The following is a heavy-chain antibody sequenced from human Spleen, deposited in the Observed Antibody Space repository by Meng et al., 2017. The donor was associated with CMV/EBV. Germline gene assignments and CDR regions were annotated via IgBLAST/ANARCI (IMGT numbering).Heavy chain of an antibody. CDR1: GFTFSSYA. D-gene: IGHD3-3*01. Sequence: GESLKISCAASGFTFSSYAMTWVRQAPGKGLEWVSLIYSGGSTTYYADSVKGRFTISRDNAENSLYLQMNSLRGEDTAMYYCARDSPDYDIWSGYPTNWFDPWGQGTLVTVSS. V-gene: IGHV3-23*03. J-gene: IGHJ5*02. CDR2: IYSGGSTT. CDR3: ARDSPDYDIWSGYPTNWFDP.